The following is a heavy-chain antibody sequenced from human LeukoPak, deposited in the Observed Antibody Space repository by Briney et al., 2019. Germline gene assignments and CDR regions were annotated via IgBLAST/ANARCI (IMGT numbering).Heavy chain of an antibody. Sequence: ASVKASCKASGYTFTSYGISWVRQAPGQGLEWMGWISAYNGNTNYAQKLQGRVTMTTDTSTGTAYMELRSLRSDDTAVYYCARKYGDYYDSSGYVYWGQGTLVTVSS. D-gene: IGHD3-22*01. CDR2: ISAYNGNT. CDR3: ARKYGDYYDSSGYVY. J-gene: IGHJ4*02. V-gene: IGHV1-18*01. CDR1: GYTFTSYG.